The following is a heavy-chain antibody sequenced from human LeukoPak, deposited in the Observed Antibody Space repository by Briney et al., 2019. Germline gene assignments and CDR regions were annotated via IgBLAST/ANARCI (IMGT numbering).Heavy chain of an antibody. CDR1: GYTFTGYY. V-gene: IGHV1-2*02. CDR3: ARGGKLRYFAWLVFGP. CDR2: INPNSGGT. J-gene: IGHJ5*02. Sequence: ASVTVSFKASGYTFTGYYMHWVRQAPGQGLEWMGWINPNSGGTNYAQKFQGRVTMTRDTSISTAYMEPSRLRSDDMAVYYCARGGKLRYFAWLVFGPWGQGTLVTVPS. D-gene: IGHD3-9*01.